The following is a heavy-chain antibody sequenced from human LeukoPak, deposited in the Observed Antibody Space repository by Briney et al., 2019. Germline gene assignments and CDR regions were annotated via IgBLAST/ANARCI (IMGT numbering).Heavy chain of an antibody. D-gene: IGHD3-10*01. Sequence: PSETLSLTCTVSGYSISSGYYWGWIRQSPGKGLQWIGTIYHTGSAYYNPSLKSRVTISIDTSKNQFSLKLSSVTAADTAVYYCARNYYGSGSYYKDYWGQGTLVTVSS. J-gene: IGHJ4*02. CDR3: ARNYYGSGSYYKDY. V-gene: IGHV4-38-2*02. CDR1: GYSISSGYY. CDR2: IYHTGSA.